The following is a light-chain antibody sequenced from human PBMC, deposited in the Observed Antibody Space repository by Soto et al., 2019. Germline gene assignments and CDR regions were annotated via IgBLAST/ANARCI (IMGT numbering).Light chain of an antibody. CDR3: SSYTSSRTLEV. CDR2: EVS. J-gene: IGLJ1*01. Sequence: QSVLTRPAAVSGSPGQSITISCTGTSSDVGGYNYVSWYQQHPGKAPKLMIYEVSNRPSGVSNRFSGSKSGNTASLTISGLQAEDEADYYCSSYTSSRTLEVFGTGTKVTLL. V-gene: IGLV2-14*01. CDR1: SSDVGGYNY.